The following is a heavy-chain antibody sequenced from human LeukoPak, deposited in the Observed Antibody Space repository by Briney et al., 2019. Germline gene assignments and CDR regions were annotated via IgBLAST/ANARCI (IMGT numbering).Heavy chain of an antibody. D-gene: IGHD3-10*01. J-gene: IGHJ4*02. CDR1: GFTFSFYA. Sequence: GESLRLSCAASGFTFSFYAMSWVRQAPGKGLEWVSAISSSGDSTYYTDSARGRFTISRDNSNNTLFLQMNSLRADDTAVYYCASVEWFGDLTFEGWGRGTLVTVSS. CDR3: ASVEWFGDLTFEG. CDR2: ISSSGDST. V-gene: IGHV3-23*01.